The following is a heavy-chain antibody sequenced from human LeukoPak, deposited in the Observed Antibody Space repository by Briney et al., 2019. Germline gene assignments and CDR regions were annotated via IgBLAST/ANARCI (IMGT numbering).Heavy chain of an antibody. CDR3: ARSAAARSIDY. J-gene: IGHJ4*02. D-gene: IGHD6-13*01. Sequence: SETLSLTCAVYGGSFSGCYWSWIRQPPGKGLEWIGEINHSGSTNYNPSLKSRVTISVDTSKNQFSLKLSSVTAADTAVYYCARSAAARSIDYWGQGTLVTVSS. CDR1: GGSFSGCY. V-gene: IGHV4-34*01. CDR2: INHSGST.